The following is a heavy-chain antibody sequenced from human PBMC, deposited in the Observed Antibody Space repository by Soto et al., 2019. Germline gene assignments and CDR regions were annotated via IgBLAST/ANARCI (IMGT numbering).Heavy chain of an antibody. CDR3: ARDQLDDILTGYSHRYYYYGMDV. CDR2: ISSNGGST. CDR1: GFTFSSYA. V-gene: IGHV3-64*01. J-gene: IGHJ6*02. Sequence: EVPLVESGGGLVQPGGSLRLSCAASGFTFSSYAMHWVRQAPGKGLEYVSAISSNGGSTYYANSVKGRFTISRDNSKNTLYLQMGSLRAEDMAVYYCARDQLDDILTGYSHRYYYYGMDVWGQGTTVTVSS. D-gene: IGHD3-9*01.